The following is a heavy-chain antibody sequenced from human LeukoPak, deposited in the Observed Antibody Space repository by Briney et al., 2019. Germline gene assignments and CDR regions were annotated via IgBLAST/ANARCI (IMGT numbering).Heavy chain of an antibody. CDR2: IYYSGST. CDR3: ARGGGWYDAFDI. Sequence: SETLSLTCTVSGGSISSSSFYWSWIRQHPGKGLEWIGYIYYSGSTYYNPSLKSRVTISVDTSKNQFSLKLSSVTAADTAVYYCARGGGWYDAFDIWGQGTMVTVSS. CDR1: GGSISSSSFY. J-gene: IGHJ3*02. V-gene: IGHV4-31*03. D-gene: IGHD3-16*01.